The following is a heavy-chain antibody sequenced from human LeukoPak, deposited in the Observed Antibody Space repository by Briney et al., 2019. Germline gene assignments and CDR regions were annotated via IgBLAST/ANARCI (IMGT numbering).Heavy chain of an antibody. V-gene: IGHV4-38-2*02. CDR2: IYHSGST. J-gene: IGHJ3*02. CDR1: GYSISSGYY. Sequence: PSETLSLTCTVSGYSISSGYYWGWIRQPPGKGLEWIGSIYHSGSTYYNPSLKSRVTISVDTSKNQFSLKLSSVTAADTAVYYCARDPGGSYSHDAFDIWGQGTMVTVSS. D-gene: IGHD1-26*01. CDR3: ARDPGGSYSHDAFDI.